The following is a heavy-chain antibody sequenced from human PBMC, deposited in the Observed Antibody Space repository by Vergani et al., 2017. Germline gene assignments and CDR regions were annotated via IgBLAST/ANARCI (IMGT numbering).Heavy chain of an antibody. CDR1: GFTVSSNY. D-gene: IGHD2-15*01. V-gene: IGHV3-53*01. CDR2: IYSGGST. CDR3: ARDPRPAEYCSGGSCYNGAEGY. J-gene: IGHJ4*02. Sequence: EVQLVESGGGLIQPGGSLRLSCAASGFTVSSNYMSWVRQAPGKGLEWVSVIYSGGSTYYADSVKGRFTISRDNSKNKLYLQMNSLRAEDTAVYYCARDPRPAEYCSGGSCYNGAEGYWGQGTLVTVSS.